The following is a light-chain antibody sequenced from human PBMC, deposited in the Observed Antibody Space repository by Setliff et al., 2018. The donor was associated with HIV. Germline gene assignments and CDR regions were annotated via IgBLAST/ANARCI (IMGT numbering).Light chain of an antibody. CDR1: SSDVGTYNY. CDR3: CSYTSSTPLYV. CDR2: DVN. V-gene: IGLV2-14*03. Sequence: QSVLTQPASVSGSPGQSITISCTGTSSDVGTYNYVSWYQQHPSKAPKLMIYDVNNRPSGVSNRFSGSKSGNTASLTISGLQAEDEADYYCCSYTSSTPLYVFGTGTKVTVL. J-gene: IGLJ1*01.